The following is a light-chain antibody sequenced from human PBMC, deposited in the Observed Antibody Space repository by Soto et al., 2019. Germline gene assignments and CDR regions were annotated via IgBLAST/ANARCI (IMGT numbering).Light chain of an antibody. V-gene: IGLV1-44*01. Sequence: QSVLTQPPSASGTPGQRVTLSCSGSSSNVGRNTVTWYQQLPGTAPKVLINSNNQRPSGVPDRFSGSKSGTSASLTISGLQPDDEAEYYCAAWDANVTGFVVFGVGTKLTVL. CDR3: AAWDANVTGFVV. CDR2: SNN. J-gene: IGLJ2*01. CDR1: SSNVGRNT.